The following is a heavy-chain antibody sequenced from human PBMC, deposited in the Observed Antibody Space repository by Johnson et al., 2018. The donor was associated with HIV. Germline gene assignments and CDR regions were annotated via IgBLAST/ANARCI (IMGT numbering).Heavy chain of an antibody. Sequence: QVQLVESGGGVVQPGRSLRLSCAASGFTFTNYGMHWVRQAPGKGLEWVSAIGTAGDSYYPGSVKGRFTISRDNSKDTLYLQMNSLRAEDKAVYYCARDPSYDMAHTDGFDIWGQGTMVTVSS. CDR2: IGTAGDS. D-gene: IGHD3-22*01. V-gene: IGHV3-NL1*01. CDR3: ARDPSYDMAHTDGFDI. CDR1: GFTFTNYG. J-gene: IGHJ3*02.